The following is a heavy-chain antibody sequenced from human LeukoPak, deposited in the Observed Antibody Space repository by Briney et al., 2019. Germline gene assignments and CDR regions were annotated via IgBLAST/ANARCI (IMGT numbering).Heavy chain of an antibody. J-gene: IGHJ4*02. V-gene: IGHV1-2*02. Sequence: GASVKVSCKASRYTFTDYYIHWVRQAPGQGLERMGWISPNSGGTNYAQKFQGRVTMTRDTSISTAYMELSSLRSDDTAVYYCARGGAYTYGYYWGQGTLVTVSS. D-gene: IGHD5-18*01. CDR3: ARGGAYTYGYY. CDR1: RYTFTDYY. CDR2: ISPNSGGT.